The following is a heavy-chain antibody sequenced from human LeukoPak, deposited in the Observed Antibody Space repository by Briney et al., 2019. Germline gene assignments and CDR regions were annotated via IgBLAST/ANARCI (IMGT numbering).Heavy chain of an antibody. V-gene: IGHV3-48*04. CDR2: INSNSDTV. D-gene: IGHD2-2*01. CDR1: GFSFSSYG. J-gene: IGHJ4*01. CDR3: ARDTRAESDY. Sequence: PGGSLRLSCAASGFSFSSYGMHWVRQAPGKGLEWISYINSNSDTVHYSNSVEGRFTISRDNAKNSLYLQMNSLRAEDTAMYYCARDTRAESDYWGHGTLVTVSS.